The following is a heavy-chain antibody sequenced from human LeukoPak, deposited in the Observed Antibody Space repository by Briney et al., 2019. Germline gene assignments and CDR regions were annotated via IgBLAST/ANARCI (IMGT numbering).Heavy chain of an antibody. Sequence: RASETLSLTCAVYGGSFSGYYWSWIRQPPGKGLEWIGEINHSGSTNYNPSLKSRVTISVDTSKNQFSLKLSSVTAADTAVYYCARGIVWSGYPLDYWGQGTLVTVSS. CDR1: GGSFSGYY. J-gene: IGHJ4*02. CDR3: ARGIVWSGYPLDY. CDR2: INHSGST. V-gene: IGHV4-34*01. D-gene: IGHD3-3*01.